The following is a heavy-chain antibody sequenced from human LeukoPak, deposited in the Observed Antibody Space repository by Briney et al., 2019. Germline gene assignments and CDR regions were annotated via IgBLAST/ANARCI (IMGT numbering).Heavy chain of an antibody. V-gene: IGHV3-11*04. CDR1: GFTLSDYY. D-gene: IGHD3-22*01. CDR3: ARGGSYYDSSGLNYSDY. Sequence: PGGSLRLSCAASGFTLSDYYMTWIRQGPGKGLEWVSYIRSSGTTIHYADSVKGRFTISRDNAKNSLYLQMNSLRAEDTAMYYCARGGSYYDSSGLNYSDYWGQGTLVTVSS. CDR2: IRSSGTTI. J-gene: IGHJ4*02.